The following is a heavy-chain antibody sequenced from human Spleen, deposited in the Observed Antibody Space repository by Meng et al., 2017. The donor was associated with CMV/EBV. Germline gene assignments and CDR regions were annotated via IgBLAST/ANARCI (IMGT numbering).Heavy chain of an antibody. J-gene: IGHJ4*01. D-gene: IGHD2-15*01. V-gene: IGHV3-33*03. CDR1: GFTFAEGG. Sequence: SCTASGFTFAEGGMHCVRQAPGKGLEWVAVSWYDGSEQYYADNVKGRFTISRDNYRQMFYLQMNTLRVEDTATYSCAKAPYSAGFDSWGHGTLVTVSS. CDR3: AKAPYSAGFDS. CDR2: SWYDGSEQ.